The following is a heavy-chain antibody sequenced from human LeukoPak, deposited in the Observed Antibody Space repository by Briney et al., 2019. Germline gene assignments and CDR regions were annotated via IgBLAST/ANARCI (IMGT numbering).Heavy chain of an antibody. CDR3: ARSPCSSTSCYYYYGMDV. CDR1: GGSISSSSAY. CDR2: IYYSKNT. V-gene: IGHV4-39*07. Sequence: PSETLSLTCTVSGGSISSSSAYWGWIRQPPGKGLEWIGSIYYSKNTYFNPSLKSRVTISLDTSKNQFSLKLSSVTAADTAVYYCARSPCSSTSCYYYYGMDVWGQGTTVTVSS. J-gene: IGHJ6*02. D-gene: IGHD2-2*01.